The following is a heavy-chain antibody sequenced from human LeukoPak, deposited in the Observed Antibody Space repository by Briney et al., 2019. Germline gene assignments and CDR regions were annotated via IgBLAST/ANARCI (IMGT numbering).Heavy chain of an antibody. CDR1: GFTFDAYA. V-gene: IGHV3-43*02. Sequence: GGSLRLSCATTGFTFDAYAMHWVRQAPGKGLEWVSLISENGGSTYYADSVKGRFTISRDNNKNSLYLQMNSLRTEDTAFYYCATDRDYWGQGTLVTVSS. J-gene: IGHJ4*02. CDR2: ISENGGST. CDR3: ATDRDY.